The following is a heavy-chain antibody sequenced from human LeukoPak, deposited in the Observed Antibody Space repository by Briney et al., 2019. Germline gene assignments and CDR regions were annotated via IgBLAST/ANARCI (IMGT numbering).Heavy chain of an antibody. J-gene: IGHJ3*02. CDR2: FSSSGSSI. CDR3: AREASGYSYGLDAFDI. V-gene: IGHV3-48*03. CDR1: GFTFSNYE. D-gene: IGHD5-18*01. Sequence: GGSLRLSCAASGFTFSNYEMNWVRQAPGKGLEWVSYFSSSGSSIYYADSVKGRFTISRDNAKNSLYLQINSLRAEDTAVYYCAREASGYSYGLDAFDIWGQGTMITASS.